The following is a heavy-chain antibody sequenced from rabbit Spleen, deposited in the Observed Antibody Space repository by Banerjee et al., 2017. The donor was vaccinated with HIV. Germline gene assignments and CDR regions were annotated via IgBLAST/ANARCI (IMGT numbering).Heavy chain of an antibody. CDR1: RFSFSDRDV. CDR3: ARDLVGVIGWNFYL. Sequence: QEQLEESGGGLVKPKGSLTLTCKASRFSFSDRDVMCWVRQAPGKGLEWIACINASTGKPVYATWASGRFTISRTSSTTVTLRMTSLTAADRATYFCARDLVGVIGWNFYLWGQGTLVTVS. D-gene: IGHD1-1*01. J-gene: IGHJ4*01. CDR2: INASTGKP. V-gene: IGHV1S45*01.